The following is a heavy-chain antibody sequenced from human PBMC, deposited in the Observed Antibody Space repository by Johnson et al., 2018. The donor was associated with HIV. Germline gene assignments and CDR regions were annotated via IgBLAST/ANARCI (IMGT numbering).Heavy chain of an antibody. Sequence: VQLVESGGGVVRPGGSLRLSCAASGFTFDDYGMSWVRQAPGKGLEWVSGINWNGGSTGYADSVKGRFPISRDNAKNSLYLQMNSLRAEDTALYYCARNYGSGSYFCNDAFDIWGQGTMVTVSS. V-gene: IGHV3-20*04. CDR2: INWNGGST. CDR3: ARNYGSGSYFCNDAFDI. J-gene: IGHJ3*02. D-gene: IGHD3-10*01. CDR1: GFTFDDYG.